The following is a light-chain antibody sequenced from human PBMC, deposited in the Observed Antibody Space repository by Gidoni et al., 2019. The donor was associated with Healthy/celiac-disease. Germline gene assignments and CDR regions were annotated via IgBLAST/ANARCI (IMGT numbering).Light chain of an antibody. V-gene: IGKV4-1*01. CDR3: QQYYSTPLT. Sequence: DIVMTQSPDSLAVSLGERATINCKSSQSVLYRSNIKNYLAWYQQKPGQPPNLLIYWASTRESGVPDRFSGSGSGTDFTLTISSLQAEDVAVYYCQQYYSTPLTFGGGTKVEIK. CDR1: QSVLYRSNIKNY. J-gene: IGKJ4*01. CDR2: WAS.